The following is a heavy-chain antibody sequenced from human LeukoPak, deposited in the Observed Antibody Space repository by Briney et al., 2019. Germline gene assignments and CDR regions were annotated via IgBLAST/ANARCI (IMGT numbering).Heavy chain of an antibody. Sequence: GGSLRLSCAASGFTFSSYAMHWVRQAPGKGLEWVAVISYDGSNKYYADSVKGRFTISRDNAKNSLYLQMNSLRAEDTAVYYCPRGSEWDLLGSCDRWGQGTLVTVSS. CDR2: ISYDGSNK. CDR3: PRGSEWDLLGSCDR. CDR1: GFTFSSYA. V-gene: IGHV3-30-3*01. J-gene: IGHJ5*02. D-gene: IGHD1-26*01.